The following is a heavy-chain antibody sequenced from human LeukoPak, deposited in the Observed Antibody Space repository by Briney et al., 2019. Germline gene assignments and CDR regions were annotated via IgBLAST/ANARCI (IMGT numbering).Heavy chain of an antibody. CDR1: GGSINSNSHH. Sequence: PSETLSLTCSVSGGSINSNSHHWDWLRQAPGKALEWIGNIYYSGTTSYSPSLKSRVSISVDTSKNQFSLRLTSVTAADTAVYYCARRGDILTDYAFDYWGQGTLVTVSS. D-gene: IGHD3-9*01. J-gene: IGHJ4*02. CDR2: IYYSGTT. CDR3: ARRGDILTDYAFDY. V-gene: IGHV4-39*01.